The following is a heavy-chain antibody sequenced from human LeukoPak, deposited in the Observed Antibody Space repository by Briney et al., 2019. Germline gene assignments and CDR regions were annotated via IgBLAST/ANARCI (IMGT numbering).Heavy chain of an antibody. CDR3: SLKWWFGSQGGVDY. D-gene: IGHD2-15*01. J-gene: IGHJ4*02. CDR2: IYSGGST. CDR1: GFTFSNYA. V-gene: IGHV3-66*01. Sequence: GGSLRLSCAASGFTFSNYAMSWVRQAPGRGLEWVSVIYSGGSTYYADSVKGRFTISRDNSKNTLYLQMNSLRAEDTAVYYCSLKWWFGSQGGVDYWGQGTLVTVSS.